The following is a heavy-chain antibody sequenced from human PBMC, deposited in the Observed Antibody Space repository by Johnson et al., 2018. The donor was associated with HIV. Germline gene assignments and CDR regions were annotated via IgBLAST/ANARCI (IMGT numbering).Heavy chain of an antibody. D-gene: IGHD5-24*01. V-gene: IGHV3-66*02. J-gene: IGHJ3*02. CDR1: GFTVSSNY. CDR3: ARFGDMATSFHGFDI. CDR2: IYSGGST. Sequence: VQLVESGGGLVQPGGSLRLSCAASGFTVSSNYMSWVSQAPGTGLEWVSIIYSGGSTYYADSVKVRFTISRDNSKDTLYLEMNSLRAEDTAVYYCARFGDMATSFHGFDIWGQGTMVTVSS.